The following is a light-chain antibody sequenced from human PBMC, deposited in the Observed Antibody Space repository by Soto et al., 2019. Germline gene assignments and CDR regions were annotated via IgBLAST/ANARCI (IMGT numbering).Light chain of an antibody. CDR2: DAS. CDR3: QQYDNLPIT. CDR1: QSLLHSDGKTY. J-gene: IGKJ5*01. Sequence: DIVMTQTPLSLSVTPGQPASISCKSSQSLLHSDGKTYLFWYLQKPGQPPHLLIYDASNLETGVPSRFSGSGSGTDFTFTISSLQPEDIATYYCQQYDNLPITFGQGTRLENK. V-gene: IGKV2D-29*01.